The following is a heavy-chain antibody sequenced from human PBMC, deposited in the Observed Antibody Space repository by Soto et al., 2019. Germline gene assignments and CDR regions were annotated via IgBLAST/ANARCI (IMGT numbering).Heavy chain of an antibody. J-gene: IGHJ4*01. CDR2: ISAHNRNT. V-gene: IGHV1-18*01. D-gene: IGHD1-1*01. Sequence: QVHMVQSGAEVKKPGASVKVSCKGSGYAFTTYGITWVRQAPGQRLEWMVWISAHNRNTNYAQKLQGRVTVTRDTSTCADYMVLSSLRTDDTAVCSCARGRYGDYGGHAALVTVSS. CDR1: GYAFTTYG. CDR3: ARGRYGDY.